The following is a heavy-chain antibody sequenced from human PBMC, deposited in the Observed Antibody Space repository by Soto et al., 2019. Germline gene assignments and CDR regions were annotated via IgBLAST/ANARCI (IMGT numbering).Heavy chain of an antibody. CDR3: ARVRRRAARPTYFDY. CDR2: ISSSGSTI. Sequence: PGGSLRLSCAASGFPFSDYYMSWIRQAPGKGLEWVSYISSSGSTIYYADSVKGRFTISRDNAKNSRYMQMNSLRAEDTAVYYGARVRRRAARPTYFDYWGQGTLVTVSS. D-gene: IGHD6-6*01. CDR1: GFPFSDYY. V-gene: IGHV3-11*01. J-gene: IGHJ4*02.